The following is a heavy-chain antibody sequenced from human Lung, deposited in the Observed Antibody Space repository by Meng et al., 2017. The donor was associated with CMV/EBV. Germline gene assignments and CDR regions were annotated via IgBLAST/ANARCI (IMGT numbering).Heavy chain of an antibody. J-gene: IGHJ4*02. D-gene: IGHD1-26*01. CDR1: GYPFTNYG. CDR3: ARVEVGITSGDY. CDR2: INAYNGDT. V-gene: IGHV1-18*01. Sequence: HSRGEVKKPGASLKVSCKASGYPFTNYGITWVRQAPGQGLEWMGWINAYNGDTNYAQTLQGRVTMTTDTSTSTAYVELRSLRSDDTAVYYCARVEVGITSGDYWGQGTLVTVSS.